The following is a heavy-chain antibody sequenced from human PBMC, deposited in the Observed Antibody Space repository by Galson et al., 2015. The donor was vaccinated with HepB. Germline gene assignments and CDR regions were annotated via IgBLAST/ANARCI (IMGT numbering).Heavy chain of an antibody. CDR3: ARGRSPARAFDI. Sequence: CAISGDSVSSNSATWDWFKQSPSGGLEWLGRTYCRSKWYNDYAPFMKSRVIINPDTSMHQFSLQLNSVRPEDTAVYYCARGRSPARAFDIWGQGTMVTVSS. D-gene: IGHD2-15*01. CDR1: GDSVSSNSAT. CDR2: TYCRSKWYN. V-gene: IGHV6-1*01. J-gene: IGHJ3*02.